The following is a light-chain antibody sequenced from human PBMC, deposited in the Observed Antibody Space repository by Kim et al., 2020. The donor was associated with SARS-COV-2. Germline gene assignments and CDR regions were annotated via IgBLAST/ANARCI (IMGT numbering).Light chain of an antibody. Sequence: PVERATLSCRASQSVISSFLAWYQQKPGQAPRLLIYGASSRATGITDRFSGSGSGTDFTLTISRLEPEDFAVYYCHQYGRSPWTFGQGTKVEIK. CDR2: GAS. J-gene: IGKJ1*01. CDR3: HQYGRSPWT. CDR1: QSVISSF. V-gene: IGKV3-20*01.